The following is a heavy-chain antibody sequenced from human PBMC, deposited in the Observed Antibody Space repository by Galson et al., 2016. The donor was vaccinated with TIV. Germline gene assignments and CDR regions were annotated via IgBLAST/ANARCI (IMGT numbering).Heavy chain of an antibody. D-gene: IGHD3-10*01. V-gene: IGHV5-10-1*01. CDR3: ARSASAGSGWVDP. CDR1: GYSFTNYW. J-gene: IGHJ5*02. CDR2: IDSRDSYT. Sequence: QSGAEVKKPGESLRISCKTSGYSFTNYWITWVRQMPGKGLEWVGRIDSRDSYTNYSPTFEGHVTISTDKSISTAYLQWTSLKASDSAIYYCARSASAGSGWVDPWGQGTLVTVFS.